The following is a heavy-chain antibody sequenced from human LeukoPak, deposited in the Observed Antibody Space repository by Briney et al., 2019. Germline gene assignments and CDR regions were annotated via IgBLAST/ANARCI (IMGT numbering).Heavy chain of an antibody. D-gene: IGHD3-22*01. V-gene: IGHV3-21*01. CDR2: ISSSSSYI. CDR1: GFTFSSYS. J-gene: IGHJ4*02. CDR3: ARDHARSDYYDSSGYYPFDY. Sequence: KPGGSLRLSCAASGFTFSSYSMNWVRQAPGKGLEWVSSISSSSSYIYYADSVKGRFTISRDNAKNSLYLQMNSLRAEDTAVYYCARDHARSDYYDSSGYYPFDYWGQGTLVTVSS.